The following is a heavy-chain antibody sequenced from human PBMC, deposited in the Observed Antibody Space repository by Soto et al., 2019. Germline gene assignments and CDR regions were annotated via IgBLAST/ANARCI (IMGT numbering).Heavy chain of an antibody. CDR1: GFTFSSYN. CDR3: GIEMDMGYYASSGYSAAAAFDM. D-gene: IGHD3-22*01. Sequence: GGSLRLSCASSGFTFSSYNMNWVRQAPGKGLEWVSYISSSSSTIYYPDSVKGRFTISRDNAKNSLYLQMNSPGAEEPAVYYCGIEMDMGYYASSGYSAAAAFDMWGKARMIT. CDR2: ISSSSSTI. V-gene: IGHV3-48*01. J-gene: IGHJ3*02.